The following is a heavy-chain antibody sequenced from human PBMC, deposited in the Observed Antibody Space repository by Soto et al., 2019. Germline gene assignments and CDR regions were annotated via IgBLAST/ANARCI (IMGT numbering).Heavy chain of an antibody. CDR2: IKQDGSDK. V-gene: IGHV3-7*03. J-gene: IGHJ4*02. CDR1: GFTFSSYW. Sequence: PGGSLRLSCAASGFTFSSYWMSWVRQAPGKGLEWVANIKQDGSDKYYVDSVRGRFTISRDNAKNSLYLQMNSLRAGDTAVYYCLTSSGGYAGYCFDCWGQGTLVTVSS. D-gene: IGHD5-12*01. CDR3: LTSSGGYAGYCFDC.